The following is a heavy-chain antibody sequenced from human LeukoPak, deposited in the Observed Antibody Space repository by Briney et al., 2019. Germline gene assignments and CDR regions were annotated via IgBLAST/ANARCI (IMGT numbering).Heavy chain of an antibody. D-gene: IGHD3-22*01. V-gene: IGHV1-18*01. J-gene: IGHJ6*02. Sequence: GGSVKFSCKASGYTFTSYVISWVRQAPGQGLEWMGWISAYSGNTNYAQKLQGRVTMTTDTSTSTAYMELRSLRSDDTAVYYCARATPYDSSGYYYLYYYGMDVWGQGTTVTVSS. CDR2: ISAYSGNT. CDR1: GYTFTSYV. CDR3: ARATPYDSSGYYYLYYYGMDV.